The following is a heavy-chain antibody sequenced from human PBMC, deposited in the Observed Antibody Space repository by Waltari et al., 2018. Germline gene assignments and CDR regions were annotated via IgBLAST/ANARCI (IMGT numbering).Heavy chain of an antibody. CDR2: THHTGYT. D-gene: IGHD2-2*01. V-gene: IGHV4-59*11. CDR1: GASISSHY. J-gene: IGHJ4*02. CDR3: ARGDVNQGLFDY. Sequence: QVQLQESGPGLVKPSETLSLTCTVSGASISSHYWNWIRQPPGKGLEWIAYTHHTGYTTNNPSLRSRLTISLDTSKNQFSMKLSAVTAADTAVYYCARGDVNQGLFDYWGQGALVTVSS.